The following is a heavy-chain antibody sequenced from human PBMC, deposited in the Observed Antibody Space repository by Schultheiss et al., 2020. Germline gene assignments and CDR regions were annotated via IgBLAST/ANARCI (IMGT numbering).Heavy chain of an antibody. CDR2: ISYDGSNK. D-gene: IGHD2/OR15-2a*01. J-gene: IGHJ4*02. CDR1: GFTFSSYA. Sequence: GGSLRLSCAASGFTFSSYAMHWVRQAPGKGLEWVAVISYDGSNKYYADSVKGRFTISRDNSKNTLYLQMNSLRAEDTAVYYCASVSTGLVVLDYWGQGTLVTVSS. V-gene: IGHV3-30-3*01. CDR3: ASVSTGLVVLDY.